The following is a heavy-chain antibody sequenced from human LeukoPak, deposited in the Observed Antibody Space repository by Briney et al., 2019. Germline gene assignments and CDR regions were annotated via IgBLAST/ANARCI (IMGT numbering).Heavy chain of an antibody. CDR2: IYHSGST. Sequence: SGTLSLTCAVSGGSISSSNWWSWVRQPPGKGLEWIGEIYHSGSTNYNPSLKSRFTISVDKSKNQFSLKLSSVTAADTAVYYCASIKEPYYYDSTGYFDYWGQGTLVTVSS. D-gene: IGHD3-22*01. V-gene: IGHV4-4*02. CDR1: GGSISSSNW. CDR3: ASIKEPYYYDSTGYFDY. J-gene: IGHJ4*02.